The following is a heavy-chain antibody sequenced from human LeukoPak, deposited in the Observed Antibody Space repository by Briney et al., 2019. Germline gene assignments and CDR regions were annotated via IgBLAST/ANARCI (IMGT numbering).Heavy chain of an antibody. V-gene: IGHV3-30*18. D-gene: IGHD3-22*01. CDR3: AKDATYYYDSSGL. CDR1: GFTFSSYG. Sequence: GRSLRLSCAASGFTFSSYGMHWVRQAPGKGLEWVAVISYDGSNKYYADSVKGRFTISRDNSKNTLYLQMNSLRAEDTAVYYCAKDATYYYDSSGLWGQGTLVTVSS. J-gene: IGHJ4*02. CDR2: ISYDGSNK.